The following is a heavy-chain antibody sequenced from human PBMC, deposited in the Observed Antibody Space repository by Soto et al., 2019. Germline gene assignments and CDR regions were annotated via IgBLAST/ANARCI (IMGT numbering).Heavy chain of an antibody. CDR1: GGTISSSSYY. Sequence: SETLXLTCTVSGGTISSSSYYWDWIRQPPGKGLEWIGSIYYRGSTYYNPSLQSRVTISVDTSKNQFSLNLSSVTAADTAVYYCARRPYYYDSPGPPRWGQGMLVTVSS. D-gene: IGHD3-9*01. CDR3: ARRPYYYDSPGPPR. V-gene: IGHV4-39*01. J-gene: IGHJ4*02. CDR2: IYYRGST.